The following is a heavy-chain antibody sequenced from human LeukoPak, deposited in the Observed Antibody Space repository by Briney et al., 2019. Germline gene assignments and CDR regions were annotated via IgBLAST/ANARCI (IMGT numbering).Heavy chain of an antibody. D-gene: IGHD3-10*01. CDR1: GFTFSSYA. J-gene: IGHJ4*02. CDR2: ISYDGSNK. CDR3: AKETFGELLSAHFDY. Sequence: GGSLRLSRAASGFTFSSYAMHWVRQAPGKGLEWVAVISYDGSNKYYADSVKGRFTISRDNSKNTLYLQMNSLRAEDTAVYYCAKETFGELLSAHFDYWGQGTLVTVSS. V-gene: IGHV3-30-3*01.